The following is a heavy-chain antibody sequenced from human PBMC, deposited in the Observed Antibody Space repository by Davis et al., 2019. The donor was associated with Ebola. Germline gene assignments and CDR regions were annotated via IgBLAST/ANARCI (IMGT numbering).Heavy chain of an antibody. CDR1: GFTFSSYW. CDR3: ARDGPLVKSGLADY. V-gene: IGHV3-74*01. J-gene: IGHJ4*02. Sequence: GESLKISCAASGFTFSSYWMHWVRQAPGKGLVWVSRINSDGSSTSYADSVKGRFTISRDNAKNTLYLQMNSLRAEDTAVYYCARDGPLVKSGLADYWGQGTLVTVSS. D-gene: IGHD6-19*01. CDR2: INSDGSST.